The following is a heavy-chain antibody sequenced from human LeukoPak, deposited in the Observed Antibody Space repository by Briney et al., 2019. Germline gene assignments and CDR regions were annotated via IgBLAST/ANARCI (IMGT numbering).Heavy chain of an antibody. Sequence: ASVKLSCKASVYTFTSYYMRWVRHAPGQGPEWSGGINPNSGGTHYAQNFQRRVTMTRDTSIRTAYRELSRLTSDDTAVYYCARDLLYPRSGSLSDYWGRGTLVTVSS. CDR1: VYTFTSYY. CDR3: ARDLLYPRSGSLSDY. V-gene: IGHV1-2*02. D-gene: IGHD1-26*01. CDR2: INPNSGGT. J-gene: IGHJ4*02.